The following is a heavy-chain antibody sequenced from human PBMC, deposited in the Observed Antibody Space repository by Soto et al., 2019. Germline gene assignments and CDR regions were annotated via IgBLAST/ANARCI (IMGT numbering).Heavy chain of an antibody. J-gene: IGHJ4*02. CDR2: ISGSGGSI. Sequence: PGGSLRLSCAASGFTFSSSAMSWVRQAPGKGLEWVSGISGSGGSIFYADSVRGRFTISRDNSKNTLYLQMNSLRVEDTALYYCAKELRSGWPHGSFDYWGQGALVTVSS. V-gene: IGHV3-23*01. CDR3: AKELRSGWPHGSFDY. CDR1: GFTFSSSA. D-gene: IGHD6-19*01.